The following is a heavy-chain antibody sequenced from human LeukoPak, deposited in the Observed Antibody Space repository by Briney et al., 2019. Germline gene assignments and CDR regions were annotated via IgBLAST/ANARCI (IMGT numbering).Heavy chain of an antibody. CDR3: ARESAGYNYARQAFDI. D-gene: IGHD1-1*01. J-gene: IGHJ3*02. V-gene: IGHV3-48*03. CDR2: ISSGGGTI. CDR1: GFTFSNYE. Sequence: PGGSLRLSCAASGFTFSNYEMNWVRQAPGKGLEWVSYISSGGGTIYYADSVKGRFTISRDNARNSLYLQMNSLRAEDTAVYYCARESAGYNYARQAFDIWGQGTMVTVSS.